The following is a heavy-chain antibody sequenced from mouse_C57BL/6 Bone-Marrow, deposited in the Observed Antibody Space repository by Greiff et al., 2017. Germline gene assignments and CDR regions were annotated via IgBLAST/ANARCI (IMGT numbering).Heavy chain of an antibody. V-gene: IGHV1-69*01. Sequence: VQLQQPGAELVMPGASVKLSCKASGYTFTSYWMHWVKQRPGQGLEWIGEIDPADSYTNYNQKFKGKSTLTVDKSSSTAYMQLSSLTSVDSAVYYCARDGSSFYWYFDVWGTGTTVTVSS. D-gene: IGHD1-1*01. CDR2: IDPADSYT. J-gene: IGHJ1*03. CDR3: ARDGSSFYWYFDV. CDR1: GYTFTSYW.